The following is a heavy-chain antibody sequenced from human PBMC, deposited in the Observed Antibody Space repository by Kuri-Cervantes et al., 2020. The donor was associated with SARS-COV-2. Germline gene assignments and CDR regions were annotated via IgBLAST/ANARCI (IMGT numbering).Heavy chain of an antibody. Sequence: GSLRLSCAVYGGSFSGYYCSWIRQPPGQGLEWIGEINHRGSTNYNTSHKSRVTISVDTSKNQFSLKLSSVTAADTAVYYCARGRVWVPDYWGQGTLVTVSS. J-gene: IGHJ4*02. CDR2: INHRGST. D-gene: IGHD2-8*01. V-gene: IGHV4-34*01. CDR1: GGSFSGYY. CDR3: ARGRVWVPDY.